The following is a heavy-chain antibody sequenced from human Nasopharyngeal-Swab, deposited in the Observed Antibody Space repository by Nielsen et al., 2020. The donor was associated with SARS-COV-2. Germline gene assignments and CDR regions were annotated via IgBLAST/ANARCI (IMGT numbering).Heavy chain of an antibody. CDR1: GFTVSSNY. J-gene: IGHJ6*02. CDR2: IYSGGST. V-gene: IGHV3-53*01. D-gene: IGHD2-2*01. CDR3: ARVPCSSTSCYVGGYGMDV. Sequence: GESLKISCAASGFTVSSNYMSWVRQAPGKGLEWVSVIYSGGSTYYADSVKGRFTISRDNSKNTLYLQMNSLRAEDTAVYYCARVPCSSTSCYVGGYGMDVWGQGTTVTSP.